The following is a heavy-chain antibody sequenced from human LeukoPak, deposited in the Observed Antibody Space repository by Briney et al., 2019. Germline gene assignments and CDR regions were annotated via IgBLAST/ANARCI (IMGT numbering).Heavy chain of an antibody. CDR3: ASSPYCSSTTCYRFYNGNDGFDI. CDR2: IYTRGST. CDR1: GGSITRYY. Sequence: SETLSLTCTVSGGSITRYYGTWIRQPPGKGLEWIGYIYTRGSTSYNPSLKRRVTISIDPSNTQFSLKLRSVTAPDTAVYYCASSPYCSSTTCYRFYNGNDGFDIWGQGTMVTVSS. D-gene: IGHD2-2*01. J-gene: IGHJ3*02. V-gene: IGHV4-4*09.